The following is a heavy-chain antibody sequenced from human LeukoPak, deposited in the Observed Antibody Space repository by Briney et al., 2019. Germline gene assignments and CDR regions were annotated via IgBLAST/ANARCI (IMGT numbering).Heavy chain of an antibody. CDR3: ARRRTGYFDY. CDR1: GGSISGHY. J-gene: IGHJ4*02. CDR2: IYYSGTT. D-gene: IGHD3-10*01. V-gene: IGHV4-59*08. Sequence: PSETLPLTCTVSGGSISGHYWSWVRQPPGKGLEWIGYIYYSGTTYYNPSLKSRLTISVDTSKNQFSLKLSSVTAADTAVYYCARRRTGYFDYWGQGTLVTVSS.